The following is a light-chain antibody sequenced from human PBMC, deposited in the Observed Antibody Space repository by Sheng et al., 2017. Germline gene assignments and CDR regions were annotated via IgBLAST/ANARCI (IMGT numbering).Light chain of an antibody. J-gene: IGKJ3*01. CDR1: QDISNY. Sequence: DIQMTQSPSSLSASVGDRVTITCQASQDISNYLNWYQQKPGKAPKLLIYDASNLETGVPSRFSGSGSGTDFTFTISSLQPEDIATYYCQQYXKSPLLTFGPWD. CDR2: DAS. CDR3: QQYXKSPLLT. V-gene: IGKV1-33*01.